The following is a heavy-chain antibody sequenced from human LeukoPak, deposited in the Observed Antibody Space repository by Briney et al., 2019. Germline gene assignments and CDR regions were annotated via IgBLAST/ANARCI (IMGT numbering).Heavy chain of an antibody. CDR3: ARVKAHPAYYDSSGYYFWTHAFDI. V-gene: IGHV3-23*01. J-gene: IGHJ3*02. D-gene: IGHD3-22*01. CDR1: GFTFSSYS. CDR2: ISGSGGST. Sequence: GGSLRLSCAASGFTFSSYSMNWVRQAPGKGLEWVSAISGSGGSTYYADSVKGRFTISRDNSKNTLYLQMNSLRAEDTAVYYCARVKAHPAYYDSSGYYFWTHAFDIWGQGTMVTVSS.